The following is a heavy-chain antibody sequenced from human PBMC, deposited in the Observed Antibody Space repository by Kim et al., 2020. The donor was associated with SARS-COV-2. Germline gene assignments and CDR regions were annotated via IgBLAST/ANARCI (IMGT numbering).Heavy chain of an antibody. V-gene: IGHV4-31*03. Sequence: SETLSLTCTVSGGSISSGGYYWSWIRQHPGKGLEWIGYIYYSGSTYYNPSLKSRVTISVDTSKNQFSLKLSSVTAADTAVYYCARENPYYDILTGYYVKYNWFDPWGQGTLVTVSS. CDR3: ARENPYYDILTGYYVKYNWFDP. D-gene: IGHD3-9*01. CDR2: IYYSGST. J-gene: IGHJ5*02. CDR1: GGSISSGGYY.